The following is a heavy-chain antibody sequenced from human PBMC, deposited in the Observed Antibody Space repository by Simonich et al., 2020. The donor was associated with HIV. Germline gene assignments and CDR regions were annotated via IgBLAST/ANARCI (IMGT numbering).Heavy chain of an antibody. V-gene: IGHV3-21*01. Sequence: EVQLVESGGGLVKPGGSLRLSCAASGFTFSSYSMNWVRQAPGEGLEGVSSISRSSGYIYYADSVKGRFTISRDNAKNSLYLQMNSLRAEDTAVYYCARDSGYYYGSGGLIDYWGQGTLVTVSS. J-gene: IGHJ4*02. D-gene: IGHD3-10*01. CDR3: ARDSGYYYGSGGLIDY. CDR1: GFTFSSYS. CDR2: ISRSSGYI.